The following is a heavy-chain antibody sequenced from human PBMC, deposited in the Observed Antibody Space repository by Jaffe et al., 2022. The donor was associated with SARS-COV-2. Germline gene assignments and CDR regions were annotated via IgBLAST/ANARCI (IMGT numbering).Heavy chain of an antibody. CDR2: VYYTGST. CDR1: AYSLSSGHY. Sequence: QVQLQESGPGLVKPSETLSLTCTVSAYSLSSGHYSGWIRQSPGKGLEWIGSVYYTGSTYSNPSLKSRVTVSIDTSKNQFSLKLTSVTAADTAVYYCATQSAYCGGDCYLSYAFDIWGQGKMVTVSS. D-gene: IGHD2-21*02. V-gene: IGHV4-38-2*02. CDR3: ATQSAYCGGDCYLSYAFDI. J-gene: IGHJ3*02.